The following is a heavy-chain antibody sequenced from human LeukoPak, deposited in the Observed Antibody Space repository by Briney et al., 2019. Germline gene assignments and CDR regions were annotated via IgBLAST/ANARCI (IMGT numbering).Heavy chain of an antibody. D-gene: IGHD4-17*01. CDR3: AREGLAPTANRWFDP. V-gene: IGHV4-31*03. Sequence: SETLSPTCTVSGGSISSGGYYWSWIRQHPGKGLEWIGYIYYSGSTYYNPSLKSRVTISVDTSKNQFSLKLSSVTAADTAVYYCAREGLAPTANRWFDPWGQGTLVTVSS. CDR2: IYYSGST. CDR1: GGSISSGGYY. J-gene: IGHJ5*02.